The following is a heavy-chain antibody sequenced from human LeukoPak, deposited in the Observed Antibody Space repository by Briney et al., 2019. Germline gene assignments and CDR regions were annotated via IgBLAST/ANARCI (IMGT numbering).Heavy chain of an antibody. J-gene: IGHJ4*02. Sequence: GSLRLSCAASGYTFSSYAMSWVRQAPGKGLEWVSAISGSGGSTYYADSVKGRFTISRDNSKNTLYLQMNSLRAEDTAVYYCAKAGWFGEPTDYWGQGTLVTVSS. D-gene: IGHD3-10*01. CDR3: AKAGWFGEPTDY. CDR1: GYTFSSYA. V-gene: IGHV3-23*01. CDR2: ISGSGGST.